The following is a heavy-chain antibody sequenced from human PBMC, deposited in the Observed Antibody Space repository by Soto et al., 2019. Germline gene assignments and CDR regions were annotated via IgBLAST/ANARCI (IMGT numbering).Heavy chain of an antibody. CDR3: ARDLAYCGGDCLTNDAFDI. Sequence: GGSLSLSCAASGFTFSSYSMNWVRQAPGKGLEWVSSISSSSSYIYYADSVKGRFTISRDNAKNSLYLQMNSLRAEDTAVYYCARDLAYCGGDCLTNDAFDIWGQGTMVTVSS. CDR1: GFTFSSYS. D-gene: IGHD2-21*02. CDR2: ISSSSSYI. V-gene: IGHV3-21*01. J-gene: IGHJ3*02.